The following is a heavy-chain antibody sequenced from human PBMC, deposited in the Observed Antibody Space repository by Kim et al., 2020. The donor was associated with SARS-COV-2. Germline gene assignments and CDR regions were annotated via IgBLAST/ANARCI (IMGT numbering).Heavy chain of an antibody. D-gene: IGHD6-13*01. CDR1: GGSFSGYY. J-gene: IGHJ5*02. CDR2: INHSGST. Sequence: SETLSLTCAVYGGSFSGYYWSWIRQPPGKGLEWIGEINHSGSTNYNPSLKSRVTISVDTSKNQFSLKLSSVTAADTAVYYCARGGSSWYRRKYNWFDPWGQGTLVTVSS. V-gene: IGHV4-34*01. CDR3: ARGGSSWYRRKYNWFDP.